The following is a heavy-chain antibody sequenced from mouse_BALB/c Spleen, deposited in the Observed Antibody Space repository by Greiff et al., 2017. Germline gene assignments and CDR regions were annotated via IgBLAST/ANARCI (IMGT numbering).Heavy chain of an antibody. CDR1: GFTFSDYY. Sequence: EVQVVESGGGLVKPGGSLKLSCAASGFTFSDYYMYWVRQTPEKRLEWVATISDGGSYTYYPDSVKGRFTISRDNAKNNLYLQMSSLKSEDTAMYYCARDERFAYWGQGTLVTVSA. CDR3: ARDERFAY. CDR2: ISDGGSYT. V-gene: IGHV5-4*02. J-gene: IGHJ3*01.